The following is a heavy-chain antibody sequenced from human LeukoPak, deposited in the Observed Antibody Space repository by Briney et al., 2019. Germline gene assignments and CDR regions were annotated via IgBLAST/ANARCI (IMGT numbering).Heavy chain of an antibody. J-gene: IGHJ4*02. D-gene: IGHD2-15*01. Sequence: GGSLRLSCAASGFTFRSYAMEWVRQAPGQGLEYVSAITSNGGSPYYANSVRGRFTISRDNSKNMLYLQMGSLRAEDMAVYYCAREYCSGGDCQYYFDYWGQGTLVTVSS. CDR2: ITSNGGSP. CDR1: GFTFRSYA. V-gene: IGHV3-64*01. CDR3: AREYCSGGDCQYYFDY.